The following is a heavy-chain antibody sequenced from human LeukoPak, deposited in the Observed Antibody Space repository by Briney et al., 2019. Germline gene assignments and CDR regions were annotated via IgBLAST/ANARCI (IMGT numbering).Heavy chain of an antibody. V-gene: IGHV3-21*01. Sequence: GGSLRLSCVASGFNFSPYSMTWVRQAPGKGLEWVSFISSSSAYIYYADSFRGRFTVSRDNAKNSLYLQMNSLRDEDTAVYYCARGRQTCGSTTCHLAWFDSWGQGSLVTVSS. CDR1: GFNFSPYS. CDR2: ISSSSAYI. CDR3: ARGRQTCGSTTCHLAWFDS. D-gene: IGHD2-2*01. J-gene: IGHJ5*01.